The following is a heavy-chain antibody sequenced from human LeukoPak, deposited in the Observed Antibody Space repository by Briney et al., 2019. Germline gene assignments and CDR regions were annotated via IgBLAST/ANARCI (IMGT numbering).Heavy chain of an antibody. CDR2: MYLSGTT. J-gene: IGHJ4*02. D-gene: IGHD3-22*01. CDR3: AGLVGRYSSGLYYYYFDY. V-gene: IGHV4-4*02. Sequence: SETLSLTCTVSGDSINSLDLWSWVRQPPGKGLEWIGEMYLSGTTHSNPSVKGRVTISIDKSKDQFFLNLSSVTAADTAVYYCAGLVGRYSSGLYYYYFDYWGQGTLVTVSS. CDR1: GDSINSLDL.